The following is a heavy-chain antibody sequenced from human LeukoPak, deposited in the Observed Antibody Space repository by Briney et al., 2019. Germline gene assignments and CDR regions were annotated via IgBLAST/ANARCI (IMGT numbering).Heavy chain of an antibody. CDR3: AADSDSRVRLGELSSDLEAFDI. CDR1: GFTFYNYA. CDR2: ISGSGSDV. V-gene: IGHV3-23*01. D-gene: IGHD3-16*02. J-gene: IGHJ3*02. Sequence: GGSLRLSCSTSGFTFYNYAMNWVRQAPGKGLEWVSGISGSGSDVYYADSVRGRFTISKNISKNTLYLQMNSLRADDTAVYYCAADSDSRVRLGELSSDLEAFDIWGQGTLVTVSS.